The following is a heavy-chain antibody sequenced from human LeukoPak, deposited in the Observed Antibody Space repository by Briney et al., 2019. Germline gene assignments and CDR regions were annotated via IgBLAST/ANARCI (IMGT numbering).Heavy chain of an antibody. J-gene: IGHJ4*02. V-gene: IGHV4-59*01. CDR1: GGSINNYY. CDR2: IYYRGST. D-gene: IGHD4-17*01. CDR3: ARGGDYGDLRYFDY. Sequence: SETLSLTCTVSGGSINNYYWSWIRQPPGKGLEWIGYIYYRGSTNYNPSLRSRVTFSVDTSKNQFSLKLNSVTAADTAVCYCARGGDYGDLRYFDYWGQGTLVTVSS.